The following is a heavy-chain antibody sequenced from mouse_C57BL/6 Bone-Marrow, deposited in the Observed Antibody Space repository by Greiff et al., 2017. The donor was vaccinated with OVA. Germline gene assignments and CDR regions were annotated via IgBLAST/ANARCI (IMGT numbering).Heavy chain of an antibody. CDR1: GYAFSSSW. V-gene: IGHV1-82*01. J-gene: IGHJ2*01. Sequence: QVQLQQSGPELVKPGASVKISCKASGYAFSSSWMNWVKQRPGKGLEWIGRIYPGDGDTNYNGKFKGKATLTADKSSSTAYMQLSSLTSEVSAVYYCADDYDGDWGQGTTLRVSS. D-gene: IGHD2-4*01. CDR2: IYPGDGDT. CDR3: ADDYDGD.